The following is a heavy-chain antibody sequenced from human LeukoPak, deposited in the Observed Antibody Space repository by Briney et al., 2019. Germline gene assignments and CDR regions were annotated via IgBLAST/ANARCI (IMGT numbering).Heavy chain of an antibody. CDR2: ISSRSSYI. J-gene: IGHJ4*02. CDR3: ARGPYYGSGTLDY. Sequence: GGSLRLSCAASGFTFSYYSMNWVRQAPGKGLEWVASISSRSSYISYGDSVKGRFTVSRDNAKNSLFLQLNSVRAEDTAVYYCARGPYYGSGTLDYWGQGTLVTVSS. D-gene: IGHD3-10*01. CDR1: GFTFSYYS. V-gene: IGHV3-21*06.